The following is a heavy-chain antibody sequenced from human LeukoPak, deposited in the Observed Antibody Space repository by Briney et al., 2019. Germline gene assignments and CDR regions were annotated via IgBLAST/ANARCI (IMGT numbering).Heavy chain of an antibody. Sequence: PGGSLRLSCAASGFTFSDIWMNWVRQAPGKGLQWVASMNPDGSEKYCEDSVKGRFTISRDNARKSMYLDMNSLRAEDTGVYYCATDSGYSTFDIWGQGTMVTVSS. CDR2: MNPDGSEK. CDR3: ATDSGYSTFDI. CDR1: GFTFSDIW. J-gene: IGHJ3*02. D-gene: IGHD5-12*01. V-gene: IGHV3-7*01.